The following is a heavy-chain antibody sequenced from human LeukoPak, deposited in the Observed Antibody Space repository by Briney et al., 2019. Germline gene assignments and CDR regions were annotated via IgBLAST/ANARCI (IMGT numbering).Heavy chain of an antibody. J-gene: IGHJ4*02. V-gene: IGHV3-74*01. CDR1: GFDFSSNW. CDR3: AKDHYWGIDY. Sequence: GGSLRLSCAASGFDFSSNWMHWVRHAPGQGLVWVSRIKGDGISTNYADPVKGRFTISRDIAKNTLYLQMNSLRAEDTGVYYCAKDHYWGIDYWGRGTLVTVSS. D-gene: IGHD3-16*01. CDR2: IKGDGIST.